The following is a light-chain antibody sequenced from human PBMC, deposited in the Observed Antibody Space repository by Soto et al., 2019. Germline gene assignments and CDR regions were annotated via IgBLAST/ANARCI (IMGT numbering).Light chain of an antibody. CDR1: QSIRSY. CDR2: HAS. Sequence: DIQMTQSPSSLAASVGDGVTITCRPSQSIRSYVSWYQQTPGKAPKLXIYHASNLQSGVPSRFSGSGAGTDCTLTISSLQPEDFATDFCQQLNSYPITFGQGTRLENK. CDR3: QQLNSYPIT. J-gene: IGKJ5*01. V-gene: IGKV1-17*01.